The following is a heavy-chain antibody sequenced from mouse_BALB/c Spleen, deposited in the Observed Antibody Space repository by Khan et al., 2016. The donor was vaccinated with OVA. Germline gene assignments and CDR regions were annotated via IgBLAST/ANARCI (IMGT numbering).Heavy chain of an antibody. CDR2: INYSGGT. CDR1: GYSITSDYA. Sequence: EVKLEESGPGLVKPSQSLSLTCTVTGYSITSDYAWNWIRQFPGNKLEWMGYINYSGGTSYLPSFKSRTSITRDTSKNQFFLQLNSVTTEDSATYYCARWFAYWGQGTLVTVS. V-gene: IGHV3-2*02. CDR3: ARWFAY. J-gene: IGHJ3*01.